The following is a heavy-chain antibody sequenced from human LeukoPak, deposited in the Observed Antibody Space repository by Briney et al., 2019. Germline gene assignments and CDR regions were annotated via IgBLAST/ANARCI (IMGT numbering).Heavy chain of an antibody. CDR3: AKAFGWRATNYYYYMDV. D-gene: IGHD3-16*01. J-gene: IGHJ6*03. V-gene: IGHV3-21*01. CDR2: ITSSGTYI. CDR1: GFDFNNYN. Sequence: PGGSLRLSCAASGFDFNNYNMNWVRQAPGKGLEWVSSITSSGTYIYYADSVKGRFTISRDNAKNSLYLQMNSLRPEDTAVYYCAKAFGWRATNYYYYMDVWGKGTTVTISS.